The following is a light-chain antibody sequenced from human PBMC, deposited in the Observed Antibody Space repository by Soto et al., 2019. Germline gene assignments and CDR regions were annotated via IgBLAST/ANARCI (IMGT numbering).Light chain of an antibody. CDR2: DAS. V-gene: IGKV3D-20*02. J-gene: IGKJ5*01. CDR1: QSVSSSY. CDR3: QQRSDWPIT. Sequence: DIVLTQSPGTLSLSPGERATLSCRASQSVSSSYLAWYQQKPGQAPRLLIYDASNRATGFPARFSGSGSGTDFTLTISSLEPEDFAVYYCQQRSDWPITFGQGTRLEIK.